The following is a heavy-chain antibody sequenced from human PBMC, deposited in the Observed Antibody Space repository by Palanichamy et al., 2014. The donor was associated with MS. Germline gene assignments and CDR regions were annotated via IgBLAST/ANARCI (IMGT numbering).Heavy chain of an antibody. CDR3: ASRSGGSFDF. CDR1: GGTFRSYA. CDR2: IIPILKTT. Sequence: QVQLVQSGAEMKKPGSSVKVSCKASGGTFRSYAFGWVRQAPGQGLEWMGGIIPILKTTKYAQRFQGRVTITADESTSTGYMELSSLRSEDTAVYYCASRSGGSFDFWGQGTLVTVSS. D-gene: IGHD2-15*01. V-gene: IGHV1-69*01. J-gene: IGHJ4*02.